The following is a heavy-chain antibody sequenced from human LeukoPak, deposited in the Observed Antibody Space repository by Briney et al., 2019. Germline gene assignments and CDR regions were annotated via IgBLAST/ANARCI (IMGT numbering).Heavy chain of an antibody. V-gene: IGHV3-30-3*01. CDR3: ARDGRIAAHTPDY. CDR2: ISYDGSNK. Sequence: GGSLRLSCAASGFTFSSYAMHWVRQATGKGLEWVAVISYDGSNKYYADAVEGRFIISRDNYKNTLYLQKNSLRAEDTAVYYCARDGRIAAHTPDYWGQGTLVTVSS. CDR1: GFTFSSYA. D-gene: IGHD6-6*01. J-gene: IGHJ4*02.